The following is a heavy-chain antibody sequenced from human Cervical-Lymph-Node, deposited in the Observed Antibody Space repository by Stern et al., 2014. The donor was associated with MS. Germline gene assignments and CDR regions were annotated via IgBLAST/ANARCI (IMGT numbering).Heavy chain of an antibody. CDR2: ISYYGNTK. D-gene: IGHD5/OR15-5a*01. CDR1: GFTFTSYA. V-gene: IGHV3-30-3*01. Sequence: QVQLVESGGGVVQPGRSLRVSCATAGFTFTSYAMNWVRQAPGKGLEWLAVISYYGNTKYYADSVKGRFTISRDNSKNPLYLQMSSLRAEDTAVYYCVRERSSRGFDYWGQGSLVTVSS. CDR3: VRERSSRGFDY. J-gene: IGHJ4*02.